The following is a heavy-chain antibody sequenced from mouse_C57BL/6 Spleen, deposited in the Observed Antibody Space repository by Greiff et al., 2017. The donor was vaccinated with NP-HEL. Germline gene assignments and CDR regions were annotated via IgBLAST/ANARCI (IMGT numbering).Heavy chain of an antibody. CDR1: GYAFSSSW. V-gene: IGHV1-82*01. Sequence: QVQLKQSGPELVKPGASVKISCKASGYAFSSSWMNWVKQRPGKGLEWIGRIYPGDGDTNYNGKFKGQATLTGDKSSSTAYMQLSSLTSEDSAVYFGARGETTVEIYYAMDYWGQGTSVTVSS. CDR2: IYPGDGDT. CDR3: ARGETTVEIYYAMDY. J-gene: IGHJ4*01. D-gene: IGHD1-1*01.